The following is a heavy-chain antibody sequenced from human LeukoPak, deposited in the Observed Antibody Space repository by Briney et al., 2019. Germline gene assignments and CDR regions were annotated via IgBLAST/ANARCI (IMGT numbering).Heavy chain of an antibody. D-gene: IGHD6-13*01. CDR2: TYYRSKWYN. CDR1: GDSVSSNSAA. J-gene: IGHJ3*02. CDR3: ARASDPLIYSSSWYGPHGGGAFDI. V-gene: IGHV6-1*01. Sequence: SQTLSLTCAISGDSVSSNSAAWNWIRQSPSRGLEWLGRTYYRSKWYNDYAVSVKSRITINPDTSKNQFSLQLNSVTPEDTAVYYCARASDPLIYSSSWYGPHGGGAFDIWGQGTMVTVSS.